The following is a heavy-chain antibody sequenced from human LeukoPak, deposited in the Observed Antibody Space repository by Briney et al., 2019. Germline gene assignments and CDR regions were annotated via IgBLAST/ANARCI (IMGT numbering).Heavy chain of an antibody. V-gene: IGHV3-30*02. Sequence: GGSLRLSCAASGFTFSSYGMHWVRQAPGKGLEWVAFIRYDGSNKYYADSVKGRFTISRDNSKNTLYLQMNSLRAEDTAVYYCAKDRRGSCNAGSCYCCDYWGRGALVTVSS. CDR3: AKDRRGSCNAGSCYCCDY. CDR2: IRYDGSNK. CDR1: GFTFSSYG. D-gene: IGHD2-15*01. J-gene: IGHJ4*02.